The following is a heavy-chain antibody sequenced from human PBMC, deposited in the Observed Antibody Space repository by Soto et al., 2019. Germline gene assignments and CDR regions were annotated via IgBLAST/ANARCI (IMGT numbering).Heavy chain of an antibody. V-gene: IGHV3-48*01. Sequence: EVQLVESGGGLVQPGGSLRLSCATSGFILSDCAMNWVRQAPGKVLEWVSYISSSSSVIDYADSVKGRCTVSRDNARNSLYLQMNSLRAEDTAVYYCARDLSWGSNWYYYMDVWGKGTTVTVSS. J-gene: IGHJ6*03. D-gene: IGHD7-27*01. CDR2: ISSSSSVI. CDR3: ARDLSWGSNWYYYMDV. CDR1: GFILSDCA.